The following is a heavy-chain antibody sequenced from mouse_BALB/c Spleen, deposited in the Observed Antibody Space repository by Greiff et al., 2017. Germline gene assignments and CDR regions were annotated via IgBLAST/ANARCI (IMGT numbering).Heavy chain of an antibody. V-gene: IGHV5-9*03. CDR2: ISSGGGNT. CDR1: GFTFSSYT. Sequence: EVKLEESGGGLVKPGGSLKLSCAASGFTFSSYTMSWVRQTPEKRLEWVATISSGGGNTYYPDSVKGRFTISRDNAKNNLYLQMSSLRSEDTALYYCARYKDYGSSYDYWGQGTTLTVSS. J-gene: IGHJ2*01. CDR3: ARYKDYGSSYDY. D-gene: IGHD1-1*01.